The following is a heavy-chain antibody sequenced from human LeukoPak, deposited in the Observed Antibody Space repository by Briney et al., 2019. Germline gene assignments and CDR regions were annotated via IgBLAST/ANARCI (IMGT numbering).Heavy chain of an antibody. CDR3: GSRRTAMFGVIKGPIDY. V-gene: IGHV4-34*01. J-gene: IGHJ4*02. D-gene: IGHD3-3*01. CDR1: GESFSGFY. CDR2: INHSGDI. Sequence: MTSQTLSLTCGVYGESFSGFYWSWIRQTPGKGLQWIGEINHSGDINYNPSLESRVTISVDTSKRQFSLRLSSVTAADTAVYYCGSRRTAMFGVIKGPIDYWGQGTLVTVSS.